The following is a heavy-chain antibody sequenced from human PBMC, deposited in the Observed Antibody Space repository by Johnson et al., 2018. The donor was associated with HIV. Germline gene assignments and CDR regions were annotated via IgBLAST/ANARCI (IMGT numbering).Heavy chain of an antibody. CDR3: AKDRTGLELREPFDI. CDR2: ISWNSGSI. Sequence: VQLVESGGGLVQPGRSLRLSCAASGFTFDDYAMHWVRQAPGKGLEWVSGISWNSGSIGYADSVKGRFTISRDNAKNSLYLQMNSLRAEDTALYYCAKDRTGLELREPFDIWGQGTMVTVSS. CDR1: GFTFDDYA. D-gene: IGHD1-7*01. V-gene: IGHV3-9*01. J-gene: IGHJ3*02.